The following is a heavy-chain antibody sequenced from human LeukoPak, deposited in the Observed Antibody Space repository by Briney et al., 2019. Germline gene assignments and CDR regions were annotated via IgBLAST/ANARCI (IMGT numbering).Heavy chain of an antibody. Sequence: PSETLSLTCAASGKSISSTENWGWLRQPPGKELEWIGSIYNSGSTHYNPSLKSRVTISVATSKNQFSLKLSSVTAADTAVYYCSRNSSGNYFDYWGQGTLVTVSS. CDR1: GKSISSTEN. V-gene: IGHV4-38-2*01. J-gene: IGHJ4*02. D-gene: IGHD1-26*01. CDR2: IYNSGST. CDR3: SRNSSGNYFDY.